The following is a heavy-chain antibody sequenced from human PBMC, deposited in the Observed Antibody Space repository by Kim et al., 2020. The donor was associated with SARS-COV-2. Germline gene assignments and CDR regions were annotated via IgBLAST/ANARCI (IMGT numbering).Heavy chain of an antibody. CDR3: AKDLDSTGYHPFYY. J-gene: IGHJ4*02. V-gene: IGHV3-23*01. D-gene: IGHD3-22*01. CDR2: ISGSGGTK. CDR1: GFTFTSYA. Sequence: GGSLRLSCVASGFTFTSYAMSWVRQAPGKGLEWVSAISGSGGTKYYADSVKGRFTISRDNAKNMVYMQMNRVRHEDMGVYYCAKDLDSTGYHPFYYWGQGSLVTHSS.